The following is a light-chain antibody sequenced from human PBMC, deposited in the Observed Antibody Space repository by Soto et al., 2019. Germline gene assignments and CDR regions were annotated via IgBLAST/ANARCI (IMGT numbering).Light chain of an antibody. CDR3: QEYNNWPRLT. V-gene: IGKV3-15*01. J-gene: IGKJ4*01. Sequence: EIVMTQSPVTLSVSPGERATLSCKASQSIRMNLAWYQQKPGQAPRLLIYSASTRATGVPVWFSGSGSGTEFTLTISSLQSEDFAVYYCQEYNNWPRLTFGGGTKVEI. CDR1: QSIRMN. CDR2: SAS.